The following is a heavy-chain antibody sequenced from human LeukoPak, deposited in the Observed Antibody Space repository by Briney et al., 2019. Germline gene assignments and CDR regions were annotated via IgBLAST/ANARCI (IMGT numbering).Heavy chain of an antibody. CDR2: ISGGSSYI. Sequence: RGSLRLSCAASGFTFSSYSMNWVRQAPGKGLEWVSSISGGSSYIQYADSVKGRFTISRDNAKNSLYLQMNSLRAEDTAVYYCARDAHYYDSSGELYYYYGMDVWGQGTTVSVSS. CDR3: ARDAHYYDSSGELYYYYGMDV. V-gene: IGHV3-21*01. D-gene: IGHD3-22*01. CDR1: GFTFSSYS. J-gene: IGHJ6*02.